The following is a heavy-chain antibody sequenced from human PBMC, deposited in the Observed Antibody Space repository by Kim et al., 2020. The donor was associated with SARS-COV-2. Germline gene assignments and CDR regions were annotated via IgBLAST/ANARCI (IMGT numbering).Heavy chain of an antibody. J-gene: IGHJ4*02. CDR3: AREAVRGVMVYYFDY. Sequence: GGSLRLSCAASGFTFSSYSMNWVRQAPGKGLEWVSSISSSSSYIYYADSVKGRFTISRDNAKNSLYLQMNSLRAEDTAVYYCAREAVRGVMVYYFDYWGQGTLVTVSS. CDR2: ISSSSSYI. V-gene: IGHV3-21*01. D-gene: IGHD3-10*01. CDR1: GFTFSSYS.